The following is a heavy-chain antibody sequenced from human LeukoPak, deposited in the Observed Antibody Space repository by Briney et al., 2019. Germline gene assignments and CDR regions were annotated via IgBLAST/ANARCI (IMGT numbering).Heavy chain of an antibody. CDR1: GFTFSSSW. CDR3: ARDNPPDY. CDR2: IEQDGSEK. Sequence: GGSLRLSCAASGFTFSSSWMSWVRQAPGKGLEWVANIEQDGSEKSYVESVRGRFTISRDNAKNSLYLQLNSLRAEDTALYYCARDNPPDYWGQGTLVTVSS. V-gene: IGHV3-7*03. J-gene: IGHJ4*02.